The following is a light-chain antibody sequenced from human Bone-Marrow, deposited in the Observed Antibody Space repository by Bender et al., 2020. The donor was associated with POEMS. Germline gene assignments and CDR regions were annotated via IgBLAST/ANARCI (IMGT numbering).Light chain of an antibody. Sequence: QSALAQPPSASGSPGQSVTISCTGSTGDIGRYNFVSWYQQHPGKAPKLIIYDVTKRPSGVPDRFSGSKSGNTASLTISGLQAEDEAEYYCCSYAGTYTYVFGSGTKVTVL. CDR3: CSYAGTYTYV. V-gene: IGLV2-11*01. CDR2: DVT. CDR1: TGDIGRYNF. J-gene: IGLJ1*01.